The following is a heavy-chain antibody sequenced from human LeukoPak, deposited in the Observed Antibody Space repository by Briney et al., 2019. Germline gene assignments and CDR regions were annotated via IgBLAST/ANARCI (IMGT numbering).Heavy chain of an antibody. Sequence: ASVKVSCKASGYTFTSYGISWERHAPGQGLEWMGWISAYNGNTNYAQKLQGRVTMTTDTSTSTAYMELRSLRSDDTAVYYCARGPVTIFGVVTIDYWGQGTLVTVSS. CDR3: ARGPVTIFGVVTIDY. J-gene: IGHJ4*02. V-gene: IGHV1-18*01. CDR1: GYTFTSYG. D-gene: IGHD3-3*01. CDR2: ISAYNGNT.